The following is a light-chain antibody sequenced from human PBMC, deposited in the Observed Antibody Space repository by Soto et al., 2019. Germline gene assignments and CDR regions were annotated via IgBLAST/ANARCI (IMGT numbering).Light chain of an antibody. V-gene: IGKV3-15*01. Sequence: EIVMTQSPATLSVSPGERATLSCRASHDVTTYLAWYQQKSGQAPRLLIYGASTRATGIPARFSGSGSGTEFTLTISSLQSEDFAVYYCQQYNNWPITFGQGTRLEIK. J-gene: IGKJ5*01. CDR3: QQYNNWPIT. CDR1: HDVTTY. CDR2: GAS.